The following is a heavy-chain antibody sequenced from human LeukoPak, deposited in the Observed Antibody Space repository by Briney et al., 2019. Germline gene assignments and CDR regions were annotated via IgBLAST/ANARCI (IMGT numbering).Heavy chain of an antibody. Sequence: SETLSLTCTVSGGSINSSSYYWGWIRQPPGKGLEWIGSIYYSGSTYYNPSLKSRVTISVDTSRNQFSLKLSSVTAADTAVYYCANGIVGATDAFDIWGQGTMVTVSS. CDR1: GGSINSSSYY. V-gene: IGHV4-39*01. J-gene: IGHJ3*02. D-gene: IGHD1-26*01. CDR3: ANGIVGATDAFDI. CDR2: IYYSGST.